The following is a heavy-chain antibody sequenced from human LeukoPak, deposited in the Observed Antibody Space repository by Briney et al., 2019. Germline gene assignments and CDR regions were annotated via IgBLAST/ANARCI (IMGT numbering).Heavy chain of an antibody. V-gene: IGHV3-9*01. CDR2: ITWNSVNI. CDR3: AKSRGILTGDFDY. J-gene: IGHJ4*02. Sequence: GGSLRLSCAASGFTFDDYAMHWVRQAPGKGLEWVSAITWNSVNIAYADSVKGRFTISRDNAKNSLYLQMNSLRAEDTALYYCAKSRGILTGDFDYWGQGTLVTVSS. D-gene: IGHD3-9*01. CDR1: GFTFDDYA.